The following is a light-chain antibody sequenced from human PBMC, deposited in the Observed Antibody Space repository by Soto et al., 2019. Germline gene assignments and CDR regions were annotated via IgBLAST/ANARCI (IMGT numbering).Light chain of an antibody. Sequence: DIVMTQSPLSLPVTPGEPASISCRSSQSLLHSNGYNYLDWYLQKPGQSPQLLIYLCSNRASGVPDRFSGSGSGTDFTLKISRVEAEDVGTYYCMQGLQTPVFGGGTKVEIK. CDR2: LCS. V-gene: IGKV2-28*01. CDR3: MQGLQTPV. J-gene: IGKJ4*01. CDR1: QSLLHSNGYNY.